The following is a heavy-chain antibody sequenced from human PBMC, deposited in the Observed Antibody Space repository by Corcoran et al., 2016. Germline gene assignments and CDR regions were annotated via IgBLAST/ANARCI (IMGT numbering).Heavy chain of an antibody. CDR3: AREGSSTSHWFDP. CDR2: INHSGST. CDR1: GGSFSGYY. J-gene: IGHJ5*02. V-gene: IGHV4-34*01. D-gene: IGHD2-2*01. Sequence: QVQLQQWGAGLLKPSETLSLTCAVYGGSFSGYYWSWIRQPPGKGLEWIGEINHSGSTNYNPSLKSRVTISVDTSKNQFSLKLSSVTAADTAVYYCAREGSSTSHWFDPWGQGTLVTVSS.